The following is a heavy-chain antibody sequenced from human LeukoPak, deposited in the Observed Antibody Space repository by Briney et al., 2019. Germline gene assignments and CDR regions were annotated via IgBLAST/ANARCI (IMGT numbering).Heavy chain of an antibody. CDR1: GGSFSGYY. Sequence: PSETLSLTCAVYGGSFSGYYWSWIRQPPGKGLEWIRKINHSGRTNYNPSLKSRVTISVDTSKNQFSLKLSSVTAADMAVFHCARGLYGDYGYYFDYWGQGTLVTVSS. J-gene: IGHJ4*02. CDR2: INHSGRT. D-gene: IGHD4-17*01. CDR3: ARGLYGDYGYYFDY. V-gene: IGHV4-34*01.